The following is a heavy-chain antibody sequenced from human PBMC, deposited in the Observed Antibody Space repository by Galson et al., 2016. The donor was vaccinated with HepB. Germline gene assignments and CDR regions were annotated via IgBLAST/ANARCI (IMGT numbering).Heavy chain of an antibody. CDR3: ARHAPNEGSGWILYFDL. CDR2: IYYSGRT. V-gene: IGHV4-39*01. J-gene: IGHJ2*01. CDR1: GGSISSSSDY. D-gene: IGHD6-19*01. Sequence: ETLSLTCTVSGGSISSSSDYWGWIRQPPGKGLEWIGSIYYSGRTYNNPSLRSRVSISVDTSKNQFSLKLSSVTAADTGVYCCARHAPNEGSGWILYFDLWGRGTLVTVSS.